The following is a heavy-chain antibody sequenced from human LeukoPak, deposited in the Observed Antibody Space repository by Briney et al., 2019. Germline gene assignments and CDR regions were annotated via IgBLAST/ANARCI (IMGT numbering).Heavy chain of an antibody. CDR2: IWSDATEK. CDR3: AKDAQRGFDYSNSLEY. Sequence: PGGSLRLSCAASGFTYSHYGMHWVRQAPGKGLEWVAVIWSDATEKYYGDAVKGRFTISRDNSRNTMYVQMNSLRVEDTAVYYCAKDAQRGFDYSNSLEYWGQGTLVTVSS. J-gene: IGHJ4*02. CDR1: GFTYSHYG. D-gene: IGHD4-11*01. V-gene: IGHV3-33*06.